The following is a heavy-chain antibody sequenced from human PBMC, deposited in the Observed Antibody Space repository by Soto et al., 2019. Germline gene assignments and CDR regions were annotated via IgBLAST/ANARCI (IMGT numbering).Heavy chain of an antibody. CDR2: IYYSGST. CDR3: RLERGGFGELPRDY. Sequence: QLQLQESGPGLVKPSETLSLTCTVSGGSISSSSYYWGWIRQPPGKGLEWIGSIYYSGSTYYNPSLKSRVTISVDTSKNQFSLKLSSVTAADTAVYYCRLERGGFGELPRDYWGQGTLVTVSS. D-gene: IGHD3-10*01. J-gene: IGHJ4*02. CDR1: GGSISSSSYY. V-gene: IGHV4-39*01.